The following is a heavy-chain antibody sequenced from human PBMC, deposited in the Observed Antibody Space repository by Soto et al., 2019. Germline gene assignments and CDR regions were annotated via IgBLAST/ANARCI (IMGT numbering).Heavy chain of an antibody. CDR1: GGTFSSYT. Sequence: QVQLVQSGAEVKKPGSSVKVSCKASGGTFSSYTISWVRQAPGQGLEWMGRIIPILGIANYAQKFQGRVTITADKSTSTAYMELSSLRSEDTAVYSCAREGMGGSDFDYWGQGTLVTVSS. V-gene: IGHV1-69*08. CDR2: IIPILGIA. J-gene: IGHJ4*02. CDR3: AREGMGGSDFDY. D-gene: IGHD3-16*01.